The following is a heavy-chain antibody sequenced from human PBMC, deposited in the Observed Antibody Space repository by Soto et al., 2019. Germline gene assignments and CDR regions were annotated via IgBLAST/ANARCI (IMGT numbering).Heavy chain of an antibody. Sequence: PSETLSLTCAVYCGSFSGYYWSWIRQPQGKGLEWIGEINHSGSTNYNPSLKSRVTISVDTSKNQFSLKLSSVTAADTAVYYCPRPKKGLIAAEFNWFDPWGQGTLVTVSS. V-gene: IGHV4-34*01. J-gene: IGHJ5*02. D-gene: IGHD6-6*01. CDR1: CGSFSGYY. CDR3: PRPKKGLIAAEFNWFDP. CDR2: INHSGST.